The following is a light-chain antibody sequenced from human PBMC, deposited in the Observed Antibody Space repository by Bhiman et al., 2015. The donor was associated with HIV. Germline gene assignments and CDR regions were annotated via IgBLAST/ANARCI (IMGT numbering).Light chain of an antibody. CDR3: QSYDDTNRVI. J-gene: IGLJ2*01. V-gene: IGLV6-57*01. CDR2: ENT. Sequence: NFMLTQPHSVSDSPGQTVTISCTRTSGTFTSTSVQWYQQRPGSSPTLLVFENTQRFSDVPDRFSGSVDTFDSVSLTISGLESEDEADYYCQSYDDTNRVIFGGGTKLTVL. CDR1: SGTFTSTS.